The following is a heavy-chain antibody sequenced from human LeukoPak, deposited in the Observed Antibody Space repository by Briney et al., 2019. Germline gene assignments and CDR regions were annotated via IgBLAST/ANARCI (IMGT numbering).Heavy chain of an antibody. CDR2: IYYSGST. CDR3: ARYGEQWLVFDY. CDR1: GGSISSSSYY. Sequence: SETLSLTCTVSGGSISSSSYYWGWNRQPPGKGLEWIGSIYYSGSTYYNPSLKSRVTISVDTSKNQFSLKLSSVTAADTAVYYCARYGEQWLVFDYWGQGTLVTVSS. J-gene: IGHJ4*02. V-gene: IGHV4-39*01. D-gene: IGHD6-19*01.